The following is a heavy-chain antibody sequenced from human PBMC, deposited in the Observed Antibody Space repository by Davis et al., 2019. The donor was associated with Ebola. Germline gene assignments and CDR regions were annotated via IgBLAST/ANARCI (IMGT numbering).Heavy chain of an antibody. CDR1: GYTFTSYG. V-gene: IGHV1-18*01. CDR3: ARARSITMIVVVTNDAFDI. Sequence: ASVKVSCKASGYTFTSYGISWVRQAPGQGLEWMGWISAYNGNTNYAQKLQGRVTMTTDTSTSTAYMELRGLRSDDTAVYYCARARSITMIVVVTNDAFDIWGQGTMVTVSS. D-gene: IGHD3-22*01. CDR2: ISAYNGNT. J-gene: IGHJ3*02.